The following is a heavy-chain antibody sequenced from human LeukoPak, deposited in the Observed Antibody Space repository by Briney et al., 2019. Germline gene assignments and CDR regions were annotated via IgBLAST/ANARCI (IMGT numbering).Heavy chain of an antibody. CDR1: GFNFGTYS. J-gene: IGHJ2*01. V-gene: IGHV3-23*01. Sequence: GGSLRLSCAASGFNFGTYSMHWARQAPGKGLEWVSAISGSGGTTYYADSVKGRFTISRDNSKNTLYLQMNSLRAEDTAVYYCAKDGGILRYFDLWGRGTLVTVSS. CDR3: AKDGGILRYFDL. D-gene: IGHD3-16*01. CDR2: ISGSGGTT.